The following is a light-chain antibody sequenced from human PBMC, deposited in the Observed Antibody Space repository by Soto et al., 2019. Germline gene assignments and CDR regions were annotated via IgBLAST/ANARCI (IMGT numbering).Light chain of an antibody. CDR2: DVS. Sequence: QSVLTQPRSVSGSPGQSVTISCTGTSSDVGGYNYVSWYQQHPGKPPKLMIYDVSKRPSGVPDRFSGSKSGNTASLTISGLQAEDEADCYCCSYAGSYTFVFGTGTKLTVL. CDR1: SSDVGGYNY. CDR3: CSYAGSYTFV. J-gene: IGLJ1*01. V-gene: IGLV2-11*01.